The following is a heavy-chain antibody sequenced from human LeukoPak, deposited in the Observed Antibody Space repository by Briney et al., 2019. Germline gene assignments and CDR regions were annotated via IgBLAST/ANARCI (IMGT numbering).Heavy chain of an antibody. J-gene: IGHJ5*02. D-gene: IGHD1-26*01. CDR1: GGSISSYY. Sequence: SETLSLTCAVSGGSISSYYWSWIRQPPGKGLEWIGYIHDSGSTNYNPSLNNRVTFSLDTSKNQFFLELSSVTAADTAVYYCATYIVGAYNWCDPWGQGTLVTVSS. V-gene: IGHV4-59*01. CDR3: ATYIVGAYNWCDP. CDR2: IHDSGST.